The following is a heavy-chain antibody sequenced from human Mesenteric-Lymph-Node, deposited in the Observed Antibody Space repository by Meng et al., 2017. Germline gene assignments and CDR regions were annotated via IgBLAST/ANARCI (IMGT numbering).Heavy chain of an antibody. CDR3: ARDCDCSSTRGLDYYYYGMDV. J-gene: IGHJ6*02. D-gene: IGHD2-2*01. CDR2: ISSSSSYI. CDR1: GFTFSSYS. V-gene: IGHV3-21*01. Sequence: GGSLRLSCAASGFTFSSYSMNWVRQAPGKGLEWVSSISSSSSYIYYADSVKGRFTISRDNAKNSLYLKMNSLRAEDTAVYYCARDCDCSSTRGLDYYYYGMDVWGQGTTVTVSS.